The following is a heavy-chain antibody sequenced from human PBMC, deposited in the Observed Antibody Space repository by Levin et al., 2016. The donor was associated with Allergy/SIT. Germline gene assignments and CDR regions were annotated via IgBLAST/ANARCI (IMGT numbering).Heavy chain of an antibody. J-gene: IGHJ5*02. Sequence: SETLSLTCTVSGGSITGAGYYWNWIRQHPGKGLEWIGYIYNSGTTQYNPSLKSRVTISVDTSKNQFSLKLNSVTAADTAVYYCAREKTVVGESWFDPWGQGTLVTVSS. CDR1: GGSITGAGYY. D-gene: IGHD3-16*01. CDR3: AREKTVVGESWFDP. CDR2: IYNSGTT. V-gene: IGHV4-31*03.